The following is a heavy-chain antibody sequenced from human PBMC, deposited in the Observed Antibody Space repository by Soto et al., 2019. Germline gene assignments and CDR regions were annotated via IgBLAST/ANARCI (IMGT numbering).Heavy chain of an antibody. CDR2: ISYDGSNK. D-gene: IGHD5-12*01. CDR3: ARARGLSGYSVYDFAPYYYGMDV. J-gene: IGHJ6*02. V-gene: IGHV3-30-3*01. Sequence: QVQLVESGGGVVQPGRSLRLSCAASGFTFSSYAMHWVRQAPGKGLEWVAVISYDGSNKYYADSVKGRFTISRDNSKNTLYLQMSSLRAEDTAVYYCARARGLSGYSVYDFAPYYYGMDVWGQGTTVTGSS. CDR1: GFTFSSYA.